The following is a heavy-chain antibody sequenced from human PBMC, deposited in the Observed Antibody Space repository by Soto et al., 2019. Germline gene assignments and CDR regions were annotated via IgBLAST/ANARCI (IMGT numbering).Heavy chain of an antibody. CDR3: ARDQPGYSYGYGLGY. Sequence: EVQLVESGGGLVKPGGSLRLSCAASGFTFSSYSMNWVRQAPGTGLEWVSSISSSSSYIYYADSVKGRFTISRDNAKNSLYLQMDCLRAEDTAVYYCARDQPGYSYGYGLGYWGQGTLVTVSS. V-gene: IGHV3-21*01. CDR2: ISSSSSYI. D-gene: IGHD5-18*01. J-gene: IGHJ4*02. CDR1: GFTFSSYS.